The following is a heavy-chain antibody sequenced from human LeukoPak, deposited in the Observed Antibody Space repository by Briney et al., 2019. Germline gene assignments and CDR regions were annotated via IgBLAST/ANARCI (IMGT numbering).Heavy chain of an antibody. CDR3: ARNRLVTATNYFDY. D-gene: IGHD2-21*02. CDR2: IYYSGST. J-gene: IGHJ4*02. Sequence: PSQTLSLTRTVSGGSISSGGYYWSWIRQHPGKGLEWIGYIYYSGSTYYNPSLKSRVTISVDTSKNQFSLKLSSVTAADTAVYYCARNRLVTATNYFDYWGQGTLVTVSS. CDR1: GGSISSGGYY. V-gene: IGHV4-31*03.